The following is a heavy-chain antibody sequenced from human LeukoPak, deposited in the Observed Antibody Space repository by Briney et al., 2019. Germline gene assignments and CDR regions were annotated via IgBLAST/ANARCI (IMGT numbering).Heavy chain of an antibody. CDR3: ARTCGGDCYSYNTESPNDAFDI. CDR2: IYYSGST. Sequence: SETLSLTCTVSGGPISSYYWSWIRQPPGKGLEWIGYIYYSGSTNYNPSLKSRVTISVDTSKNQFSLKLSSVTAADTAVYYCARTCGGDCYSYNTESPNDAFDIWGQGTMVTVSS. CDR1: GGPISSYY. D-gene: IGHD2-21*02. V-gene: IGHV4-59*12. J-gene: IGHJ3*02.